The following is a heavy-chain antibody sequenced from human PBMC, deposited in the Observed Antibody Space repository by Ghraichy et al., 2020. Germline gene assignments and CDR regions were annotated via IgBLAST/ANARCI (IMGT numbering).Heavy chain of an antibody. CDR1: GGTFSSYA. J-gene: IGHJ6*03. CDR3: ARGAQQLAPNYYYMDV. CDR2: IIPIFGTA. Sequence: SVKVSCKASGGTFSSYAISWVRQAPGQGLEWMGGIIPIFGTANYAQKFQGRVTITADKSTSTAYMELSSLRSEDTAVYYCARGAQQLAPNYYYMDVWGKGTTVTVSS. D-gene: IGHD6-13*01. V-gene: IGHV1-69*06.